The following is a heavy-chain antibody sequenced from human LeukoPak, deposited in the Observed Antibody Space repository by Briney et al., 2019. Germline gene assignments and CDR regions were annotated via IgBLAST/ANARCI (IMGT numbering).Heavy chain of an antibody. CDR1: GFSLSTSGVG. CDR2: IYWNDDK. V-gene: IGHV2-5*01. D-gene: IGHD3-9*01. CDR3: AHSLGSENYDILTGYYEVQPEVSWFDP. Sequence: SGPTLVKPTQTLTLTCTFSGFSLSTSGVGVGWIRQPPGKALEWLALIYWNDDKRYSPSLKSRLTITKDTSKNQVVLTMTNMDPVDTATYYCAHSLGSENYDILTGYYEVQPEVSWFDPWGQGTLVTVSS. J-gene: IGHJ5*02.